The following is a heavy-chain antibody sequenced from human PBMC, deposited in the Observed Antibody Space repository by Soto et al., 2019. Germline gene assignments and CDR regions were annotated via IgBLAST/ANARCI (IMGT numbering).Heavy chain of an antibody. D-gene: IGHD3-10*01. CDR3: ATPGAYGGPSYVMDV. CDR1: GYTFTYRY. CDR2: ITGLNGDT. J-gene: IGHJ6*02. Sequence: QMPLVQSGAEVKKTGSSVKVSCTASGYTFTYRYLHWVRQAPGQALEWMGWITGLNGDTNFAQKFQGRVTITRDRSMTTASMELSSLTSDDSGIYYCATPGAYGGPSYVMDVWGQGTSVTVSS. V-gene: IGHV1-45*02.